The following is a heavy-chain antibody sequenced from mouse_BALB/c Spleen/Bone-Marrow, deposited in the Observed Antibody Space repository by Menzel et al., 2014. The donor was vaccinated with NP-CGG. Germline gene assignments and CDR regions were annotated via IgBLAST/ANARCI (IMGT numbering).Heavy chain of an antibody. D-gene: IGHD2-4*01. CDR3: ARLGDYDASAY. CDR2: INPSTGYT. J-gene: IGHJ3*01. V-gene: IGHV1-7*01. Sequence: VKLMESGAELAKPGASVKMSCKASGYTFTSYWMHWVEQRPGQGLEWIGYINPSTGYTEYNQKFKDKATLTADKSSSTAYMQLSSLTSEDSAVYYCARLGDYDASAYWGQGTLVTVSA. CDR1: GYTFTSYW.